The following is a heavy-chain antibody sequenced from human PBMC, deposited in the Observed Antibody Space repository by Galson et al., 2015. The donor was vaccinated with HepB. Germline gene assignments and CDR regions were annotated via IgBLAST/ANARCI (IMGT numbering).Heavy chain of an antibody. CDR3: ARHGTTSQTRWFDT. CDR2: ISSSGSTI. V-gene: IGHV3-11*01. J-gene: IGHJ5*02. D-gene: IGHD1-7*01. CDR1: GFTFSDYY. Sequence: SLRLSCAASGFTFSDYYMSWIRQAPGKGLEWVSYISSSGSTIYYADSVKGRFTISRDKAKNSLYLQMNSLRAEDTAVYYCARHGTTSQTRWFDTWGQGTLVTASP.